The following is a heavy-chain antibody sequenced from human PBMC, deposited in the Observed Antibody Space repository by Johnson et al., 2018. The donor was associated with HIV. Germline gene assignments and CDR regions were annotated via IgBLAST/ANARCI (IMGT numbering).Heavy chain of an antibody. CDR3: ARGLGAAAGAFDI. J-gene: IGHJ3*02. V-gene: IGHV3-66*03. CDR2: ISWHSGSI. Sequence: VQLVESGGGLIQPGGSLRLSCAASGFTVSSNYMNWVRQTPGKGLEWVSGISWHSGSIGYADSVTGRFTIARDNSKNTLYLQMNSLRAEDTDVYYCARGLGAAAGAFDIWGQGTMVTVSS. D-gene: IGHD6-13*01. CDR1: GFTVSSNY.